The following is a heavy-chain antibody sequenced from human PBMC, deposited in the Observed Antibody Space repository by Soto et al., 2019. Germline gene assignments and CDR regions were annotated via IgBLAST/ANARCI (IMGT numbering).Heavy chain of an antibody. CDR3: ASEGSTAIAKNWFYP. D-gene: IGHD5-18*01. CDR1: GGSISSGGYY. V-gene: IGHV4-31*03. J-gene: IGHJ5*02. Sequence: SETLSLTCTVSGGSISSGGYYWSWIRQHPGKGLEWIGYIYYSGSTYYNPSLKSRVTISVDTSKNQFSLKLSSVTAADTAVYYCASEGSTAIAKNWFYPWGQGTLVTVSS. CDR2: IYYSGST.